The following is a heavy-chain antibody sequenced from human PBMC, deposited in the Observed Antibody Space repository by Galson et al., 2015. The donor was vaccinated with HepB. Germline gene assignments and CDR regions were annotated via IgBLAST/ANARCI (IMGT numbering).Heavy chain of an antibody. V-gene: IGHV3-53*01. J-gene: IGHJ4*02. Sequence: SLRLSCAASGFTVSNNYMTWVRQAPGKGLEWVSVLYSGGSTYYADSVKGRFIISRDNSKNTLFLQMNSLRAEDTAVYYCAREGTGYFFDLWGQGTLVTVSS. CDR3: AREGTGYFFDL. CDR1: GFTVSNNY. D-gene: IGHD7-27*01. CDR2: LYSGGST.